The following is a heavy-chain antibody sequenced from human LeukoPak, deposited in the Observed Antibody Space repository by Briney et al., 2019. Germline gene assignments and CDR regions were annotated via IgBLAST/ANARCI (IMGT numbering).Heavy chain of an antibody. J-gene: IGHJ4*02. CDR2: FDPEDGET. D-gene: IGHD6-6*01. V-gene: IGHV1-24*01. CDR1: GYTFSTYP. CDR3: ATVSHVSSN. Sequence: VASVKVSCKASGYTFSTYPMNWVRQAPGKGLEWMGGFDPEDGETIYAQKFQGRVTMAEDTSTDTAYMELSSLRSEDTAVYYCATVSHVSSNWGQGTLVTVSS.